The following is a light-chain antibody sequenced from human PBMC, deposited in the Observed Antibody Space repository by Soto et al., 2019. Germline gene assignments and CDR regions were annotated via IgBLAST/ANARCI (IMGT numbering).Light chain of an antibody. CDR3: QSYDFTLGAFWV. Sequence: QSVLTQPPSVSGAPGQRVTLSCTGGASNIGANYDVHWYQQLPGTAPKLLIYGTSNRPSGVPDRFSGSKSGTSASLAITGLQAEDEAHYFCQSYDFTLGAFWVFGGATKLTVL. V-gene: IGLV1-40*01. J-gene: IGLJ3*02. CDR1: ASNIGANYD. CDR2: GTS.